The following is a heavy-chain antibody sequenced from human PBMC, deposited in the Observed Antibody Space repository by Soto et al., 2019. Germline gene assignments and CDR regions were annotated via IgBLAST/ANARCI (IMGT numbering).Heavy chain of an antibody. V-gene: IGHV1-3*01. CDR2: INAGNGNT. CDR1: GYTFTNYS. Sequence: SVKVSCKASGYTFTNYSMHWVRHAPGQRLGWMGWINAGNGNTKYSQTFQGRVTITRDTSASTAYMELSSLRSEDTAVYYCASSAPVAGFYYFDYLRRGSMVAAAS. CDR3: ASSAPVAGFYYFDY. J-gene: IGHJ4*02. D-gene: IGHD6-19*01.